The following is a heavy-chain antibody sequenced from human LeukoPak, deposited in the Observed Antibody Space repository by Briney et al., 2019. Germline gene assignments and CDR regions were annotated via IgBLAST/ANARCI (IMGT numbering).Heavy chain of an antibody. J-gene: IGHJ4*02. Sequence: SGTLSLTCTVSGGSVSSGGYYWSWIRQPPGKGLEWIRYMDYSGSTNYNPSLESRVTISVDTSKNQFSLKLSSVTAADTAVYYCARDQDWDLQSLRYFAYWGQGSPVIVSS. V-gene: IGHV4-61*08. D-gene: IGHD1-26*01. CDR1: GGSVSSGGYY. CDR2: MDYSGST. CDR3: ARDQDWDLQSLRYFAY.